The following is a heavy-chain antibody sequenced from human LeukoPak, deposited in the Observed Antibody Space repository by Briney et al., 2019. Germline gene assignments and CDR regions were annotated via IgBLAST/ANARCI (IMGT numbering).Heavy chain of an antibody. CDR3: ALGNDYHVNRGYCSPDAIDI. Sequence: ASVKVSCKASGYTFTGYYMHWVRQSPGQGLEWMGWINPNSGGTNYAQKFQGRVTMTRDTSLRTAYMELSRLRSDDTAVYYCALGNDYHVNRGYCSPDAIDIWGQGTMVTVSS. D-gene: IGHD3-22*01. V-gene: IGHV1-2*02. CDR1: GYTFTGYY. CDR2: INPNSGGT. J-gene: IGHJ3*02.